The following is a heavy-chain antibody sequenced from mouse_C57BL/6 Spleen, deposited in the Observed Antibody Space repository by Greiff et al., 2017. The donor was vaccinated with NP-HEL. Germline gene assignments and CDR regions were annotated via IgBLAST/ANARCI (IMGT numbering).Heavy chain of an antibody. J-gene: IGHJ2*01. D-gene: IGHD2-4*01. CDR3: AGYDYDAEYYFDN. CDR1: GYTFTSYW. CDR2: INPSSGYT. Sequence: QVQLQQSGAELAKPGASVKLSCKASGYTFTSYWMHWVKQRPGQGLEWIGYINPSSGYTKYNQKFKDKATLTADKSSSTAYMQLSSLTYEDSAVYYCAGYDYDAEYYFDNWGQGTTLTVSS. V-gene: IGHV1-7*01.